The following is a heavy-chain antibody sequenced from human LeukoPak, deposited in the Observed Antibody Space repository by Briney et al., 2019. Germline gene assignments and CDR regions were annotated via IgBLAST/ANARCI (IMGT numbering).Heavy chain of an antibody. D-gene: IGHD3-22*01. CDR2: IYTSGNT. V-gene: IGHV4-4*07. Sequence: SETLSLTCTVSSGSLSSYYWSWIRQPAGKGLEWIGHIYTSGNTNYNPSLKSRVTMSVDTSKNQFSLKLSSVTAADTAVYYCARGTLHYYDSSGSKRVNYYYYYMDVWGKGTTVTVSS. CDR3: ARGTLHYYDSSGSKRVNYYYYYMDV. J-gene: IGHJ6*03. CDR1: SGSLSSYY.